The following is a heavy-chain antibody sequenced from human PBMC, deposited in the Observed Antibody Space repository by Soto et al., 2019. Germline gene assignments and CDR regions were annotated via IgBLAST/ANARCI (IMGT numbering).Heavy chain of an antibody. CDR1: GGSFSGYY. V-gene: IGHV4-34*01. J-gene: IGHJ4*02. CDR2: INHSGST. D-gene: IGHD5-12*01. Sequence: SETLSLTCAVYGGSFSGYYWSWIRQPPGKGLEWIGEINHSGSTNYNPSLKSRVTISVDTSKNQFSLKLSSVTAADTAVYYCASSSGYDADYWGQGTLVTVSS. CDR3: ASSSGYDADY.